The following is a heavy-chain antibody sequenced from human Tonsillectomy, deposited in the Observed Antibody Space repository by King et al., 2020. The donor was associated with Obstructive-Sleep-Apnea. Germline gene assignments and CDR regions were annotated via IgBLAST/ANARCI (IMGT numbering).Heavy chain of an antibody. V-gene: IGHV3-21*01. CDR2: ISSSSSYV. CDR3: AGGSLGGTTNY. CDR1: GFTFSSYS. Sequence: VQLVESGGGLVKPGGSLRLSCAASGFTFSSYSMNWVRQAPGEGLEWVSSISSSSSYVYYADSVKGRFTISRDNAKNSLYLQMNSLRAEDTAVYYCAGGSLGGTTNYWGQGTLVTVSS. J-gene: IGHJ4*02. D-gene: IGHD1-1*01.